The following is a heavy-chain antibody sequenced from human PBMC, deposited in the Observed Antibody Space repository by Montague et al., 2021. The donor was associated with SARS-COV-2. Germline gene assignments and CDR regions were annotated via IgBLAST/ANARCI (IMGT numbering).Heavy chain of an antibody. V-gene: IGHV4-34*01. CDR1: GGSFSDYY. D-gene: IGHD1-1*01. CDR2: INHSGST. CDR3: ARERQGNYFHYYGLDV. J-gene: IGHJ6*02. Sequence: SETLSLTRAVYGGSFSDYYWSWIRQPPGKGLEWMGEINHSGSTGYNPSLKSRVTISVDTSKNQFSLRLTSVTAADTAVYYCARERQGNYFHYYGLDVWGQGTTVTVSS.